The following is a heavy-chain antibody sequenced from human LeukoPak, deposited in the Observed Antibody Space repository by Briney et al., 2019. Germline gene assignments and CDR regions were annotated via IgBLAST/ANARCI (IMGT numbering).Heavy chain of an antibody. CDR2: IYYSGST. D-gene: IGHD4-17*01. CDR1: GGSISSYY. Sequence: SETLSLTCTVSGGSISSYYWSWIRQPPGKGLEWIGYIYYSGSTNYNPSLKSRVTISVDTSKNQFSLKLSSVTAADTAVYYCALTTVTTGAWFDPWGQGILVTVSS. V-gene: IGHV4-59*08. J-gene: IGHJ5*02. CDR3: ALTTVTTGAWFDP.